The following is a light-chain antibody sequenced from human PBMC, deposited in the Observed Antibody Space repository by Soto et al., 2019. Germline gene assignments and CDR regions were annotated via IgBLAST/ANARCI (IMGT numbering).Light chain of an antibody. J-gene: IGLJ1*01. CDR3: AAWDDSLNGLYV. V-gene: IGLV1-44*01. CDR2: SNN. CDR1: SSNIGSNT. Sequence: QSVLTQPPSASGTPGQRVTISCSGSSSNIGSNTVNWYQQLPGTAPKLLIYSNNQRPSGVPDRFSGSKSGPSASLAISGLQSEDEADYYCAAWDDSLNGLYVFGTGTRSPS.